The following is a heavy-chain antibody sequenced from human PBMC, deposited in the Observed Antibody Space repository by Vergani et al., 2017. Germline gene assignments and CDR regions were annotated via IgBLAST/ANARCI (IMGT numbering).Heavy chain of an antibody. CDR2: IWYDGSNK. V-gene: IGHV3-33*01. CDR3: ASEAVTSFDY. J-gene: IGHJ4*02. D-gene: IGHD4-17*01. CDR1: GFTFSSYG. Sequence: VQLLESGGGLVQPGRSLRLSCAASGFTFSSYGMHWVRQAPGKGLEWVAVIWYDGSNKYYADSVKGRFTISRDNSKNTLYLQMNSLRAEDTAVYYCASEAVTSFDYWGQGTLVTVSS.